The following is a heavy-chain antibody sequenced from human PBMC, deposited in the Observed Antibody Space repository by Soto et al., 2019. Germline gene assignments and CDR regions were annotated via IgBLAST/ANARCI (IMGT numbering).Heavy chain of an antibody. J-gene: IGHJ6*02. CDR2: LYPGDSDT. CDR3: ATSVTLQDYYYFGMDV. Sequence: GESLKISCKGSGYRFTSYWIAWVRQMPGKGLEWMGILYPGDSDTRYSPSFQGQVTLSADKSISTAYLQWSSLKASDTAMYYCATSVTLQDYYYFGMDVWGQGTTVTVSS. CDR1: GYRFTSYW. V-gene: IGHV5-51*01. D-gene: IGHD4-17*01.